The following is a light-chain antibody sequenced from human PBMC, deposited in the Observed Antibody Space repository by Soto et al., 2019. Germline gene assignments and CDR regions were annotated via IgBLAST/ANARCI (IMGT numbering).Light chain of an antibody. V-gene: IGKV3-20*01. CDR2: GVS. CDR3: QQYGRSGT. J-gene: IGKJ1*01. Sequence: EIVMTQSPATLSVSPGERANLSCRASQSVSSKLAWYRQKXGQPPRLRISGVSKRATGITDRFSGSGSGTDLTLTIRRLEPEDFAVYYCQQYGRSGTFGQGTKVDIK. CDR1: QSVSSK.